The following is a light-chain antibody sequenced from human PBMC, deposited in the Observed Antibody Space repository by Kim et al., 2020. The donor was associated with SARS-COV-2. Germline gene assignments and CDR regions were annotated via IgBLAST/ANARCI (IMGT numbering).Light chain of an antibody. J-gene: IGLJ1*01. CDR2: DVS. CDR1: SSDVGGYNT. V-gene: IGLV2-14*03. CDR3: SSYTSGRTYV. Sequence: GQSITHSCTGTSSDVGGYNTVSRYPHHPGKAPKHMIYDVSTRASGGSNRFSGSKSGNTASPTISGLQAEDGADYYRSSYTSGRTYVFGTGTKVTVL.